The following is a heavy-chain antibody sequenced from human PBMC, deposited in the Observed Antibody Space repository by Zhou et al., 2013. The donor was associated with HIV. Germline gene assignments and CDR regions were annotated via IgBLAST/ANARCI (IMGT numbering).Heavy chain of an antibody. Sequence: QVHLVQSGAEVKKPGSSVKVSCKASGGTFSSYAISWVRQAPGQGLEWMGGIIPIFGTANYAQKFQGRVTITTDESTSTAYMELSSLRSEDTAVYYCAREGEGIQLWVRVLRAFDIWGQGTMVTVSS. J-gene: IGHJ3*02. D-gene: IGHD5-18*01. CDR1: GGTFSSYA. CDR2: IIPIFGTA. CDR3: AREGEGIQLWVRVLRAFDI. V-gene: IGHV1-69*05.